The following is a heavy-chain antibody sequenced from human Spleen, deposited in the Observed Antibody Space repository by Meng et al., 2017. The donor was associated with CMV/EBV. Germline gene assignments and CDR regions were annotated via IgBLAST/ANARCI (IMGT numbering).Heavy chain of an antibody. CDR2: INHSGST. D-gene: IGHD3-22*01. CDR1: GGSFSGYY. J-gene: IGHJ5*02. Sequence: QGQLQQGGAGLLKPSETLSPTCAGYGGSFSGYYWSWIRQPPGKGLEWIGEINHSGSTNYNPSLKSRVTISVDTSKNQFSLKLSSVTAADTAVYYCARGYYYDSSGYYPNWFDPWGQGTLVTVSS. V-gene: IGHV4-34*01. CDR3: ARGYYYDSSGYYPNWFDP.